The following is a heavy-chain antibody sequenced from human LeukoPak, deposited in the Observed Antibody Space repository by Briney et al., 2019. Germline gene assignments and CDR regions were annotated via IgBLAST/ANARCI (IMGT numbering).Heavy chain of an antibody. J-gene: IGHJ4*02. CDR1: GYTFTSYG. CDR2: ISAYNGNT. Sequence: ASVKVSCKASGYTFTSYGISWVRQAPGQGLEWMGWISAYNGNTNYAQKHQGRVTMTTDTSTSTAYMELRSLRSDDTAVYYCARGQGVVVPAAGYYFDYWGQGTLVTVSS. V-gene: IGHV1-18*01. D-gene: IGHD2-2*01. CDR3: ARGQGVVVPAAGYYFDY.